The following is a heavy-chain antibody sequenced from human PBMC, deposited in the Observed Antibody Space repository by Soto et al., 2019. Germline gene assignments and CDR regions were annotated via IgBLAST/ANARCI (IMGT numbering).Heavy chain of an antibody. CDR2: MNPNSGNT. V-gene: IGHV1-8*01. Sequence: ASVKVSCKASGYTFSSYDINWVRQAAGQGLEWMGWMNPNSGNTAYAQKFQGRVTMTRNTSISTAYMELSSLRSEDTAVYYCARERNWLDPWGQGTLVTVSS. J-gene: IGHJ5*02. D-gene: IGHD1-26*01. CDR3: ARERNWLDP. CDR1: GYTFSSYD.